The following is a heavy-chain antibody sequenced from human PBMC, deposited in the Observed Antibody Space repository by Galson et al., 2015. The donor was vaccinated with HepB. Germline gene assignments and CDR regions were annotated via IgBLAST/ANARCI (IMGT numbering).Heavy chain of an antibody. CDR3: ARDFGGSTAGYSSSWYFGY. J-gene: IGHJ4*02. V-gene: IGHV4-30-4*01. CDR1: GGSISSGDYY. Sequence: QVQLQESGPGLVKPSQTLSLTCTVSGGSISSGDYYWSWIRQPPGKGLEWIGYIYYSGSTYYNPSLKSRVTISVDTSKNQFSLKLSSVTAADTAVYYCARDFGGSTAGYSSSWYFGYWGQGTLVTVSS. CDR2: IYYSGST. D-gene: IGHD6-13*01.